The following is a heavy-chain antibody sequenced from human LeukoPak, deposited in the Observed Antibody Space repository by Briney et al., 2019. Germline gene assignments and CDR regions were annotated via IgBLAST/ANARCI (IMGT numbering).Heavy chain of an antibody. V-gene: IGHV4-4*07. CDR1: GGTISSYY. D-gene: IGHD2-2*01. CDR2: IYTSGST. J-gene: IGHJ6*03. CDR3: ATISAGIVVVPAARYYYMDV. Sequence: SETLSLTCTVSGGTISSYYWSWIRQPAGKGLEWIGRIYTSGSTNYNPSLKSRVTMSVDTSKNQFSLKLSSVTAADTAVYYCATISAGIVVVPAARYYYMDVWGKGTTVTVSS.